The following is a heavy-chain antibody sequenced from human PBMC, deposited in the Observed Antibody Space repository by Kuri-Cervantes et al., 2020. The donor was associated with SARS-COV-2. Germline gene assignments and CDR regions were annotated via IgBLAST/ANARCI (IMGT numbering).Heavy chain of an antibody. D-gene: IGHD3-22*01. CDR2: ISGTGGST. V-gene: IGHV3-23*01. CDR3: AKDKGSPRGWGTMIKGYFDY. CDR1: GFSFNNYA. J-gene: IGHJ4*02. Sequence: GESLKISCAASGFSFNNYAMNWVRQAPGKGLEWVSTISGTGGSTYYADSVGGRFTISRDKSGNTLYLQMSSLRAEDTAIYYCAKDKGSPRGWGTMIKGYFDYWGQGTLVTVSS.